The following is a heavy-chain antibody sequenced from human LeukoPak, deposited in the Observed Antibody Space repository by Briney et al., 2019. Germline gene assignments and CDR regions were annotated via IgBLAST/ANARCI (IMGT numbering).Heavy chain of an antibody. CDR1: GYTFTSYG. Sequence: ASVKVSCKASGYTFTSYGISWVRQAPGQGLEWMGWISAYNGNTNYAQKLQGRVTMTTDTSTSTAYMELRSLRSDDTAVYYCARDVVAGNPAGYFQHWGQGTLVTVSS. CDR2: ISAYNGNT. D-gene: IGHD6-19*01. CDR3: ARDVVAGNPAGYFQH. V-gene: IGHV1-18*01. J-gene: IGHJ1*01.